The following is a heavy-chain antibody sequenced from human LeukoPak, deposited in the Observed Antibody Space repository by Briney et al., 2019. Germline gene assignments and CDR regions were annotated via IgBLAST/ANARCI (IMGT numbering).Heavy chain of an antibody. CDR3: ARRTAAGNYFDY. Sequence: PSETLSLTCTVSGGSISSYYWSWIRQPPGKGLEWIGYIYYSGSTNYNPSLKSRVTTSVDTSKNQFSLKLSSVTAADTAVYYCARRTAAGNYFDYWGQGTLVTVSS. J-gene: IGHJ4*02. CDR1: GGSISSYY. D-gene: IGHD6-13*01. V-gene: IGHV4-59*08. CDR2: IYYSGST.